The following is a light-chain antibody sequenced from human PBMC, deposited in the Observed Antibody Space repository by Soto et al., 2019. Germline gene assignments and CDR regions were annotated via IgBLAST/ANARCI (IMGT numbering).Light chain of an antibody. CDR3: CSYTGGSTSWV. Sequence: QSALTQPASVSGSPGQSITISCTGTSSDVGSYNLVSWCQQHPGKAPKLIIYEGTKRPSGVSNRFSGSKSGNTASLTISGLQAEDEADYYCCSYTGGSTSWVFGGGTKVTVL. J-gene: IGLJ3*02. CDR1: SSDVGSYNL. V-gene: IGLV2-23*01. CDR2: EGT.